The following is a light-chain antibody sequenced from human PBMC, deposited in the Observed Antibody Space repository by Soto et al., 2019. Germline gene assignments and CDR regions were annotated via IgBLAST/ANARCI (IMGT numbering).Light chain of an antibody. CDR2: DAS. V-gene: IGKV1-5*01. CDR1: QTISGW. Sequence: DIQMTQSPSTLSASVGDTVTITCRASQTISGWLAWYQQRPGKAPNLLIFDASTLESGVPSRFSGSGSGTEFTLTISSLQPEDFATYYCQQSNNHPISFGQGTRLEIK. J-gene: IGKJ5*01. CDR3: QQSNNHPIS.